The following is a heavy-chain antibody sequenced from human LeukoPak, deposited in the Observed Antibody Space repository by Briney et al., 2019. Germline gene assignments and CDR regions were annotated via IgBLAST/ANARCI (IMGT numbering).Heavy chain of an antibody. V-gene: IGHV3-20*04. J-gene: IGHJ6*03. D-gene: IGHD3-3*01. CDR2: INWNGGSR. CDR3: ARVGITILECRHYYMDV. CDR1: GFTIDDYG. Sequence: SGGSLRLSCAASGFTIDDYGMSWVRQAPGKGLEWVSGINWNGGSRDYADSVKGRLTISRDNAKNSLYLQMNSLTAAASALYYCARVGITILECRHYYMDVGGKGPTVSVPS.